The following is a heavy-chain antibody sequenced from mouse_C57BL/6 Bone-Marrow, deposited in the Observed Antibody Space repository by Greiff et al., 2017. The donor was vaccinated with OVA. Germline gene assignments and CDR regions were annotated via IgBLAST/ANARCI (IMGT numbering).Heavy chain of an antibody. V-gene: IGHV1-58*01. D-gene: IGHD1-1*01. CDR2: IYIGNGYT. CDR3: ARLITTVVEGYFDV. CDR1: EYTFTSYG. J-gene: IGHJ1*03. Sequence: EVKLMESGAELVRPGSSVKMSCKTSEYTFTSYGINWVKQRPGQGLEWIGYIYIGNGYTEYNEKFKGKATLTSDTSSSTAYMQLSSLTSEDSAIYFCARLITTVVEGYFDVWGTGTTVTVSS.